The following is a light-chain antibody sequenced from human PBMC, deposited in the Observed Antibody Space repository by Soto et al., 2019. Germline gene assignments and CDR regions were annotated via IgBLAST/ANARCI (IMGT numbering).Light chain of an antibody. CDR2: GAS. Sequence: EIVLTQSPGPLSLSPGERATLSCRASQSVSSNYLAWYQQKPGQAPRLLIFGASSRASGIPDRFSGSGSGTDFTLTIGRLEPEDFAVYYCQQYGRSPATFGQGTKVEIK. CDR3: QQYGRSPAT. J-gene: IGKJ1*01. CDR1: QSVSSNY. V-gene: IGKV3-20*01.